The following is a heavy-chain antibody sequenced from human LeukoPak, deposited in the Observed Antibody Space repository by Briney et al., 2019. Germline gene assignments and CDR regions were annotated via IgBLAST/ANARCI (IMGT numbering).Heavy chain of an antibody. CDR1: GGSISSGGYY. Sequence: PSETLSLTCTVSGGSISSGGYYWSWIRQPPGKGLEWIGYIYHSGSTYYNPSLKSRVTISVDRSKNQFSLKLSSVTAADTAVYYCASLEYYDHYYFDYWGQGTLVTVSS. J-gene: IGHJ4*02. V-gene: IGHV4-30-2*01. D-gene: IGHD3-3*01. CDR3: ASLEYYDHYYFDY. CDR2: IYHSGST.